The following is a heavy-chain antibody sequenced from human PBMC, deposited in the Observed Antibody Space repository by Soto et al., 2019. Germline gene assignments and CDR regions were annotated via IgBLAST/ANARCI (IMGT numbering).Heavy chain of an antibody. CDR2: IKQGGSEK. D-gene: IGHD2-8*01. CDR3: ARGWCGRYFYL. J-gene: IGHJ2*01. CDR1: GFTFTTYW. Sequence: EVQLVESGGGLVQPGGSLRLSCAASGFTFTTYWMKWVRQAPGKGLEWVADIKQGGSEKYYVASVKGRFTISRYNAKSSLYLQMSSLRAEGTAVYYCARGWCGRYFYLWGRGTLVT. V-gene: IGHV3-7*05.